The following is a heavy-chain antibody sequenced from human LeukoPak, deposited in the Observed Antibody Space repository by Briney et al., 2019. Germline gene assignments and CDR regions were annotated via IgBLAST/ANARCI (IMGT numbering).Heavy chain of an antibody. Sequence: PSETLSLTCAVYGVSFSGYYWSWLRQPPGKGLEWIGEINHSGSTNYNPSLKSRVTISVDTSKNQFSLKLSSVTAADTAVYYCARAYYYDSSGYYDHDAFDIWGQGTMVTVSS. D-gene: IGHD3-22*01. J-gene: IGHJ3*02. CDR2: INHSGST. CDR1: GVSFSGYY. V-gene: IGHV4-34*01. CDR3: ARAYYYDSSGYYDHDAFDI.